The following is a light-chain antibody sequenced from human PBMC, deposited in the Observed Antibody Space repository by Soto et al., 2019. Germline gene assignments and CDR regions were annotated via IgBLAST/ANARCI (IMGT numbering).Light chain of an antibody. CDR1: QSISSH. CDR3: QQSYSTPIT. Sequence: DIQMTQSPASLSASVGDRVTITCRASQSISSHLHWYQQKPGKAPKLLIYAASSLQSGVPSRFSGSRSGTDFTLTISSLQPEDFATYYCQQSYSTPITFGQGTRLEIK. CDR2: AAS. J-gene: IGKJ5*01. V-gene: IGKV1-39*01.